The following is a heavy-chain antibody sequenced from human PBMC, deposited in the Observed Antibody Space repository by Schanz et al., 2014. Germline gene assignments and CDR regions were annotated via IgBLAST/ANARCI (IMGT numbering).Heavy chain of an antibody. V-gene: IGHV1-2*06. D-gene: IGHD6-19*01. J-gene: IGHJ6*02. CDR3: ARENTAVAGMPRVMDV. CDR1: GYRFIGYY. CDR2: VSPYSGDT. Sequence: QGHLVQSGAEVKEPGASVQVSCKASGYRFIGYYVHWVRQAPGQGLEWMGRVSPYSGDTNYAQMFQGRVTMTTDTSISTAYMELSRLTSDDTAVFFCARENTAVAGMPRVMDVWGQGTTVTVTS.